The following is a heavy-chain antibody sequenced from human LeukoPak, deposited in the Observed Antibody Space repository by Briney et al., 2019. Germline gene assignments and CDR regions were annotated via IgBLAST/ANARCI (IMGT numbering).Heavy chain of an antibody. J-gene: IGHJ6*04. V-gene: IGHV3-48*03. D-gene: IGHD3-10*02. CDR1: GFTFSSYE. CDR3: AELGITMIGGV. Sequence: GGSLRLSCAASGFTFSSYEMNWVRQAPRKGLEGVSYISSSGSTIYYADSLKGRFTISRDNAKNSLYLQMNSLSAEDTAVYYCAELGITMIGGVWGKGTTVTISS. CDR2: ISSSGSTI.